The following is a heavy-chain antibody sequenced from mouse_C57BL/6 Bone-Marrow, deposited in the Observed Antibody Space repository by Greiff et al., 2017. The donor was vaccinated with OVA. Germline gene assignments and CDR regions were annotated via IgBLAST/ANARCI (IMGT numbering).Heavy chain of an antibody. D-gene: IGHD2-2*01. CDR1: GYTFTSYG. V-gene: IGHV1-81*01. J-gene: IGHJ2*01. Sequence: VQLQESGAELARPGASVKLSCKASGYTFTSYGISWVKQRTGQGLEWIGELYPRSGNTYSHETFKGKATVTADKSSSTAYMELRSLTSEDSAVYFCARGGWLPLADYWGQGTTLTVSS. CDR2: LYPRSGNT. CDR3: ARGGWLPLADY.